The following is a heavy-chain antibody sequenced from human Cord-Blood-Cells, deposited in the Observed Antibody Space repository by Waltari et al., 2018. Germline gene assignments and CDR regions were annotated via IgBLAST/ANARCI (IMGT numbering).Heavy chain of an antibody. Sequence: QVQLQESGPGLVKPSETLSLTCTVSGGSISSYYWSWIRQPAGKGLEWIGRIYTSGSTNSNPPLRGRVTMSVDTSKNQFSLKLSSVTAADTAVYYCARDKAARDYYYGSGSYYYYYGMDVWGQGTTVTVSS. V-gene: IGHV4-4*07. J-gene: IGHJ6*02. CDR3: ARDKAARDYYYGSGSYYYYYGMDV. D-gene: IGHD3-10*01. CDR1: GGSISSYY. CDR2: IYTSGST.